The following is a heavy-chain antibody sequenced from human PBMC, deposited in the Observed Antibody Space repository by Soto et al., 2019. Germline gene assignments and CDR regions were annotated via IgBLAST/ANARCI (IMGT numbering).Heavy chain of an antibody. D-gene: IGHD1-1*01. CDR2: IAYDGSNR. Sequence: QVQLVESGGGVVQPGRSLRLSCAASGFSISRSAMHWVRQAPGKGLEWVAVIAYDGSNRWYADSAKGRFTISRDNSKNTVYVQMSSVRGEDTAVYYCARDLQAGTDNVNWFAPWGQGTLVTVSS. CDR3: ARDLQAGTDNVNWFAP. V-gene: IGHV3-30*04. J-gene: IGHJ5*02. CDR1: GFSISRSA.